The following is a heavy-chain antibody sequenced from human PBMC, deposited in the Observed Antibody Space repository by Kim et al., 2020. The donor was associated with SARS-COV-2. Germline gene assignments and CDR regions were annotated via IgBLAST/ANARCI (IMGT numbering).Heavy chain of an antibody. CDR1: GYTFTTYG. Sequence: ASVKVSCKASGYTFTTYGFSWVRQAPGQGLEWMGWISAYNGNTNYAQRFEGRVTMTTDTSTSTDYMELRSLRSDDTAVYYCARDLILRGVRVFDIWGQGTMVTVSS. CDR2: ISAYNGNT. V-gene: IGHV1-18*01. CDR3: ARDLILRGVRVFDI. J-gene: IGHJ3*02. D-gene: IGHD3-10*01.